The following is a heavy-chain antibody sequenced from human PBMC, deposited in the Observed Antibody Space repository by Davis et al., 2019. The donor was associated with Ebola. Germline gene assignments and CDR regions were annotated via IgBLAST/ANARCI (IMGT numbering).Heavy chain of an antibody. CDR2: NK. CDR3: GTSVRWLQFSAFDI. Sequence: NKYYADSVKGRFTISRDNSKNTLYLQMNSLRAEDTAVYYCGTSVRWLQFSAFDIWGQGTMVTVSS. V-gene: IGHV3-30*02. D-gene: IGHD5-24*01. J-gene: IGHJ3*02.